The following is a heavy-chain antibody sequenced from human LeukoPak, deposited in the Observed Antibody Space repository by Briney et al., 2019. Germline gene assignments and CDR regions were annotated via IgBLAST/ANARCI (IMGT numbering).Heavy chain of an antibody. J-gene: IGHJ4*02. CDR3: ARERWLQSGLFDY. V-gene: IGHV1-8*01. Sequence: ASVKVSCKASGYTFTSYDIDWVRQATGQGLEWMGWMNPNSGNTGYAQKFQGRVTMTRNTSISTAYMELSSLRSEDTAVYYCARERWLQSGLFDYWGQGTLVTVSS. D-gene: IGHD5-24*01. CDR2: MNPNSGNT. CDR1: GYTFTSYD.